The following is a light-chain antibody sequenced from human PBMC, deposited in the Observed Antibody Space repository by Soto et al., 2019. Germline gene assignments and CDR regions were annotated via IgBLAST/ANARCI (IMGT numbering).Light chain of an antibody. CDR1: QSVSSRY. J-gene: IGKJ4*01. CDR3: QQYSTSLN. V-gene: IGKV3-20*01. CDR2: GAS. Sequence: VLTQSPGTLSLSSGEIATLSCRASQSVSSRYLAWYQQKPGQAPRLLIYGASSRTTGSPDMFSGSGSGTDFTLTISSLEPEDFALYYCQQYSTSLNLGVGTPVAIK.